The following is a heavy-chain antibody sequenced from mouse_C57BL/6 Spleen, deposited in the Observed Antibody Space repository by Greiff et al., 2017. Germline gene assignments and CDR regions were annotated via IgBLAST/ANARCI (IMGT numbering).Heavy chain of an antibody. D-gene: IGHD2-4*01. CDR1: GYTFTSYW. CDR3: ARSGDYDGYYAMDY. Sequence: QVQLQQPGAELVKPGASVKLSCKASGYTFTSYWMQWVKQRPGQGLEWIGEIDPSDSYTNYNQKFKGKATLTVDTSSRTAYMQLSSLTSEDSAVYYCARSGDYDGYYAMDYWGQGTSVTVSS. CDR2: IDPSDSYT. V-gene: IGHV1-50*01. J-gene: IGHJ4*01.